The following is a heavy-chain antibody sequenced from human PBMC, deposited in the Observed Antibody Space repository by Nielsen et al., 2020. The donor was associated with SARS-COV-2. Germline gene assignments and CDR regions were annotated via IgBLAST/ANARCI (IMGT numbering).Heavy chain of an antibody. Sequence: ASEKVSCKASGYTFTGYYMHWVRQAPGQGLEWMGRINPNSGGTNYAQKFQGRVTMTRDTSISTAYMELSRLRSDDTAVYYCASERVGATTWFRYGMEVWGQGTTVTVSS. CDR3: ASERVGATTWFRYGMEV. CDR2: INPNSGGT. D-gene: IGHD1-26*01. J-gene: IGHJ6*02. V-gene: IGHV1-2*06. CDR1: GYTFTGYY.